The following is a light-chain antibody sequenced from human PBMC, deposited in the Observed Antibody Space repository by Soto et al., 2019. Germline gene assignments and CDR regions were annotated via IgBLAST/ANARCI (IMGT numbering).Light chain of an antibody. CDR1: QTVISNS. V-gene: IGKV3-11*01. CDR2: GAS. J-gene: IGKJ1*01. CDR3: QQRYNWPLT. Sequence: EIVLTQSPGTLSLSPGEGGTLSCRASQTVISNSLAWYQQKPGQPPRLLIHGASTRATGIPARFSGSGSATDFTLTISSLEPEDFAIYYCQQRYNWPLTFGQGTKVDIK.